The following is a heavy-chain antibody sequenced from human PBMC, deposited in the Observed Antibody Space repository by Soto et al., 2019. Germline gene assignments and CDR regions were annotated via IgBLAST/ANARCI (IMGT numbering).Heavy chain of an antibody. J-gene: IGHJ4*02. Sequence: SLRLSCTASWFKFDEYVMHCVRHVPGKGLEWVGGINWNSLGVYYADSVTGRFSISRANAKNSLYLQRTSLGAEYTAFYFNAKAMRFRGATPYDLEWRGQGTVVTVSS. D-gene: IGHD3-3*01. CDR1: WFKFDEYV. CDR2: INWNSLGV. CDR3: AKAMRFRGATPYDLEW. V-gene: IGHV3-9*01.